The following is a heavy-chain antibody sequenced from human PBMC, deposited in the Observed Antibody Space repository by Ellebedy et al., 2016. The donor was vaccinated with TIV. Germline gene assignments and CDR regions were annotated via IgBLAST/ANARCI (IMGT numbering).Heavy chain of an antibody. V-gene: IGHV4-61*02. J-gene: IGHJ5*02. Sequence: SETLSLXCTVSGPSISRTSYYWSWIRQPAGKGLEWIGRISPSGTTNYNPSLKSRLTMSVDTSKNQFSLKLSSVTAADTAVYYCARDRVLGDFWSGYSHTWFDPWGQGSLVTVSS. CDR1: GPSISRTSYY. CDR2: ISPSGTT. CDR3: ARDRVLGDFWSGYSHTWFDP. D-gene: IGHD3-3*01.